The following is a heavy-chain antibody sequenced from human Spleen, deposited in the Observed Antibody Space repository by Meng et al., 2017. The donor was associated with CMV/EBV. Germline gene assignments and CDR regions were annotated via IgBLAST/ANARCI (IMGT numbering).Heavy chain of an antibody. CDR1: GFTFSSYA. V-gene: IGHV3-30*04. CDR3: ARDLSRVRRDGYNYVY. D-gene: IGHD5-24*01. J-gene: IGHJ4*02. CDR2: ISYDGSNK. Sequence: GGSLRLSCAASGFTFSSYAMHWVRQAPGKGLEWVAVISYDGSNKYYADSVKGRFTISRDHSKNTLYLQMNSLRAEDTAVYYCARDLSRVRRDGYNYVYWGQGTLVTVSS.